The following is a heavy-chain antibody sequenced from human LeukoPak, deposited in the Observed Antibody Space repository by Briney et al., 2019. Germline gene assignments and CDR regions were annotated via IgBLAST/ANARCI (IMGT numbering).Heavy chain of an antibody. CDR3: ARGKILAAADEYYFDY. Sequence: ASVKVSCKASGYTFTSYGISWARQAPGQGLEWMGWISAYNGNTNYAQKLQGRVTMTTDTSTSTAYMELRSLGSDDTAVYYCARGKILAAADEYYFDYWGQGTLVTVSS. V-gene: IGHV1-18*01. D-gene: IGHD6-13*01. CDR1: GYTFTSYG. J-gene: IGHJ4*02. CDR2: ISAYNGNT.